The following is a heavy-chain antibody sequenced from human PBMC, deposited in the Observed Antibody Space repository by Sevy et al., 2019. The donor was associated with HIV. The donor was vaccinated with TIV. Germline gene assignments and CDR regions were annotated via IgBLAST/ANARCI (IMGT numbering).Heavy chain of an antibody. CDR1: GFTFSSYA. CDR3: AKDLVAAVAGTDWEGAFDI. Sequence: GGSLRLSCAASGFTFSSYAMCWVRQAPGKGLEWVSAISGSGGSTYYADSVKGRFTISRDNSKNTLYLQMNSLRAEDTAVYYCAKDLVAAVAGTDWEGAFDIWGQWTMVTVSS. J-gene: IGHJ3*02. D-gene: IGHD6-19*01. V-gene: IGHV3-23*01. CDR2: ISGSGGST.